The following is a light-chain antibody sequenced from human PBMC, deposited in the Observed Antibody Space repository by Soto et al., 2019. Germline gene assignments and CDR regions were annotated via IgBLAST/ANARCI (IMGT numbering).Light chain of an antibody. CDR1: QSIVDW. CDR2: KAS. CDR3: QQYHTFWT. J-gene: IGKJ1*01. Sequence: DIQMTQSPSTLSASVGDRVTITCRASQSIVDWLAWYQQKPGKAPKVLIYKASSLESGVPSRFSGSGSGTEFTLTISSLQSDDFAIYYCQQYHTFWTFGQGPKVEIK. V-gene: IGKV1-5*03.